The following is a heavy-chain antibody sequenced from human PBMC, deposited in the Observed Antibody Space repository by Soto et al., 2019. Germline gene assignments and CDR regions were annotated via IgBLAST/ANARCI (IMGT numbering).Heavy chain of an antibody. CDR3: ARYRDGYKLFDH. D-gene: IGHD5-12*01. V-gene: IGHV1-2*04. J-gene: IGHJ4*02. CDR1: GYTFTDYY. CDR2: INPNSGGT. Sequence: GASVKVSCKASGYTFTDYYMHWVRQAPGQGLEWMGWINPNSGGTNYAQKFQDWVTMTRDTSISTAYMELSRLTSDDTAVYYCARYRDGYKLFDHWGQGTLVTVSS.